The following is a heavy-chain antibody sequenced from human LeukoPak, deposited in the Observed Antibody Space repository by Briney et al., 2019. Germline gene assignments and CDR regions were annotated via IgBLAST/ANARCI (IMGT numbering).Heavy chain of an antibody. D-gene: IGHD1-26*01. V-gene: IGHV1-24*01. Sequence: ASVKVSCKVSGYTLTELSMHWGRQPPGKGLEWMGGFDPEDGETIYAQKFQGRVTMTADTSTDTAYMELSSLRSEDTAVYYCALYSGPVDAFDIWGQGTMVTVSS. J-gene: IGHJ3*02. CDR3: ALYSGPVDAFDI. CDR2: FDPEDGET. CDR1: GYTLTELS.